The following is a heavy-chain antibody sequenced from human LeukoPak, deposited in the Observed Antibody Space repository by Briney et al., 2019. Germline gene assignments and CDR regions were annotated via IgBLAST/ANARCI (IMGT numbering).Heavy chain of an antibody. J-gene: IGHJ3*02. Sequence: GGSLRLSCAASGFTFSIDWMSWVRQAPGKGLEWVANRKQDGSENYYVDSVKGRFTISRDNAKTSLYLQMNSLIAQDTAVYYSASMAYCSGGSCYSGPPDAFDIWGQGTMVTVSS. CDR1: GFTFSIDW. V-gene: IGHV3-7*01. CDR2: RKQDGSEN. D-gene: IGHD2-15*01. CDR3: ASMAYCSGGSCYSGPPDAFDI.